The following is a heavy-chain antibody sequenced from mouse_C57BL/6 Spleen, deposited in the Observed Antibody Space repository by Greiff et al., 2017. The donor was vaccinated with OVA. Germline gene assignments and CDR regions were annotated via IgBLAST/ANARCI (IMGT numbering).Heavy chain of an antibody. CDR1: GFNIKDDY. CDR2: IDPEDGDT. D-gene: IGHD2-2*01. Sequence: EVQLQQSGAELVRPGASVKLSCTASGFNIKDDYMDWVKQRPEQGLEWIGWIDPEDGDTEYASKFQGKATITADNSSNTAYLQLSSLTSEDTSVYYCTTGSGYDDWFAYWGQGTLVTVSA. V-gene: IGHV14-4*01. J-gene: IGHJ3*01. CDR3: TTGSGYDDWFAY.